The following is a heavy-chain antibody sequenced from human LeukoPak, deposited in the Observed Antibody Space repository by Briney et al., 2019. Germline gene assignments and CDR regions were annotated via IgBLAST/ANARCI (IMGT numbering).Heavy chain of an antibody. D-gene: IGHD1-1*01. CDR2: IYISGNA. CDR3: ARAKYTTLPSAFDV. CDR1: GGSISSDY. Sequence: SETLSLTCTVSGGSISSDYWTWIRQPAGKGLEWIGRIYISGNAYYNPSLKSRVTMSLDTSKNRFSLNLSSVTAADTAVYYCARAKYTTLPSAFDVWAKGQWSPSLQ. J-gene: IGHJ3*01. V-gene: IGHV4-4*07.